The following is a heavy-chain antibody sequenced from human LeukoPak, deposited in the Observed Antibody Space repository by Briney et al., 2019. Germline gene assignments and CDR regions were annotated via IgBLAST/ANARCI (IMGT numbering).Heavy chain of an antibody. V-gene: IGHV3-30-3*01. D-gene: IGHD5-24*01. CDR1: GSTFSSYA. CDR2: ISYDGSNK. CDR3: ERGGWLQVVGGIHDAFDI. J-gene: IGHJ3*02. Sequence: GGSLRLSCAASGSTFSSYAMHWVRQAPGKGLEWVAVISYDGSNKYYADSVKGRFTISRDNSKNTLYLQMNSLRAEDTAVYYCERGGWLQVVGGIHDAFDIWGQGTMVTVSS.